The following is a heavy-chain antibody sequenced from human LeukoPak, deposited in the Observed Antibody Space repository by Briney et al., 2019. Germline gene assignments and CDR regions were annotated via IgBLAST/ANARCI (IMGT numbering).Heavy chain of an antibody. V-gene: IGHV1-2*02. CDR1: GYTFTGQY. CDR3: ARSYSYDSSGYYGAK. J-gene: IGHJ4*02. D-gene: IGHD3-22*01. CDR2: IHPNSGGT. Sequence: ASVKVSCKASGYTFTGQYIHWVRQAPGQGPEWMGWIHPNSGGTNYAQKFQGRVTMTRDTSISTAYMEVSSLRSDDTAVYYCARSYSYDSSGYYGAKWGQGTLVTVSS.